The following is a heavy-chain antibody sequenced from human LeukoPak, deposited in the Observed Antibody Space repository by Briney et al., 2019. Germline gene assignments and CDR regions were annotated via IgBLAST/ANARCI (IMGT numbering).Heavy chain of an antibody. CDR1: GFTFSSYA. CDR3: AREYTSPYNYYYYMDV. V-gene: IGHV3-23*01. Sequence: WGTLSLTCSASGFTFSSYAMSWLRPAQGKGLEWVSAISGSGGSTYYADSEKGRFNISRDNAKNSLYLQMNSLKGEETAVYYCAREYTSPYNYYYYMDVWGKRTTVTVS. D-gene: IGHD2-2*01. CDR2: ISGSGGST. J-gene: IGHJ6*03.